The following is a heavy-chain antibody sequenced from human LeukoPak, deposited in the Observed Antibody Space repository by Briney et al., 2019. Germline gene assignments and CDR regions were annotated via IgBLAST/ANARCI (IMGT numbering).Heavy chain of an antibody. J-gene: IGHJ5*02. D-gene: IGHD4-17*01. CDR1: GGSISSGGYY. CDR3: ARLDYGDYNNWFIP. Sequence: SETLSLTCTVSGGSISSGGYYWSWIRRHPGKGLEWIGYIYYSGSTYYNPSLKSRVTISVDTSKNQFSLKLSSVTAADTAVYYCARLDYGDYNNWFIPWGQGTLVTVSS. CDR2: IYYSGST. V-gene: IGHV4-31*03.